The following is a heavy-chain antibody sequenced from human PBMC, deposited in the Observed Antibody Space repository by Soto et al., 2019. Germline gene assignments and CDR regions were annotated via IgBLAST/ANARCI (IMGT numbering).Heavy chain of an antibody. J-gene: IGHJ4*02. D-gene: IGHD3-3*01. CDR3: ARTGIGLYYDFWSGPFYFDY. CDR1: GGSISSYY. V-gene: IGHV4-59*08. Sequence: GTLSLTCTVSGGSISSYYWSWIRQPQGKGLEWIGNIYYSGSTYYNPSLKSRVTISVDTSKNQFSLKLSSVTAADTAVYYCARTGIGLYYDFWSGPFYFDYWGQGTLVTVSS. CDR2: IYYSGST.